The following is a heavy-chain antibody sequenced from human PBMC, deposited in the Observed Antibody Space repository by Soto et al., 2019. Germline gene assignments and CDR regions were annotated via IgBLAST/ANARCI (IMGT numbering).Heavy chain of an antibody. CDR1: GGSISSYY. D-gene: IGHD6-13*01. Sequence: PSETLSLTCTVSGGSISSYYWSWIRQPPGKGLEWIGYIYYSGSTNYNPSLKSRVTISVDTSKNQFSLKLSSVTAADTAVYYCARITAAAGSSWGPFDPWGQGTLVTVSS. CDR3: ARITAAAGSSWGPFDP. J-gene: IGHJ5*02. V-gene: IGHV4-59*01. CDR2: IYYSGST.